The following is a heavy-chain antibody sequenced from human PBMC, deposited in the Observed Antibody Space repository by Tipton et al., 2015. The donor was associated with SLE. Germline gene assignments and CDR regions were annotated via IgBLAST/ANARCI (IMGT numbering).Heavy chain of an antibody. Sequence: TLSLTCTVSGGSISSHYWSWIRQPPGKGLAWIGYIYYSGSTYYNPSLKSRVTISVGTSKNQFSLKLSSVTAADTAVYYCARDANGDYEGVYFDYWGQGTLVTVSS. CDR3: ARDANGDYEGVYFDY. CDR1: GGSISSHY. V-gene: IGHV4-59*06. J-gene: IGHJ4*02. D-gene: IGHD4-17*01. CDR2: IYYSGST.